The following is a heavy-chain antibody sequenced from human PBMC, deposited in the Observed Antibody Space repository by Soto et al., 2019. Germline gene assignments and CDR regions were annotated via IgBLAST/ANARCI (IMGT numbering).Heavy chain of an antibody. J-gene: IGHJ4*02. CDR1: GFTFSSYV. Sequence: GGSLRLSCAASGFTFSSYVINWLRQAPGKGLEWVALISYDGNNKYYADSVKGRFTISRDNSKTTLYLQMNSLGAEDTAVYYCARDPYSSGWFDYWGQGTLVTVSS. CDR3: ARDPYSSGWFDY. D-gene: IGHD6-19*01. CDR2: ISYDGNNK. V-gene: IGHV3-30-3*01.